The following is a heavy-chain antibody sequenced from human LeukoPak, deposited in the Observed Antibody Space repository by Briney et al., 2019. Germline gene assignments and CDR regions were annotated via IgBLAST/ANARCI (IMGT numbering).Heavy chain of an antibody. CDR1: GYTFTSDD. J-gene: IGHJ6*03. Sequence: GASVKVSCKASGYTFTSDDINWVRQGTGQGLEWMGWMNPNSGNTGYAQKFQGRVTMTRNTSISTAYMELSSLRSEDTAVYYCARGQGYAWYYYYYMDVWGKGTTVTVSS. D-gene: IGHD5-12*01. CDR3: ARGQGYAWYYYYYMDV. CDR2: MNPNSGNT. V-gene: IGHV1-8*01.